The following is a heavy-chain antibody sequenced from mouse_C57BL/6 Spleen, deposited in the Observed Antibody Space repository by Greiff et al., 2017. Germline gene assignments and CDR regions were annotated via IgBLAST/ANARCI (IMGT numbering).Heavy chain of an antibody. CDR2: ISSGSSTI. V-gene: IGHV5-17*01. CDR1: GFTFSDYG. J-gene: IGHJ4*01. Sequence: DVMLVESGGGLVKPGGSLKLSCAASGFTFSDYGMHWVRQAPEKGLEWVAYISSGSSTIYYADTVKGRFTISRDKAKSTLFLQRSSLRSEDTAMYYCARDYNGYYRYAMDYWGQGTSVTVSS. D-gene: IGHD2-3*01. CDR3: ARDYNGYYRYAMDY.